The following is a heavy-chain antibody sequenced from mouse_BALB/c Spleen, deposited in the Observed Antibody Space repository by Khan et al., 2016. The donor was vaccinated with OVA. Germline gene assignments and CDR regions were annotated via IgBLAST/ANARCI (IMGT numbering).Heavy chain of an antibody. CDR1: GYTFTSYW. J-gene: IGHJ2*01. Sequence: QVQLQQSGAELAKPGASVKMSCTASGYTFTSYWMSWIKQRPGQGLEWIGYINPTSGYTDYNQKFKDKVTLTADKSSSTAYMQLSSLTSDDSAVYYCARDRIDYWGQGTALTVSS. CDR3: ARDRIDY. V-gene: IGHV1-7*01. CDR2: INPTSGYT.